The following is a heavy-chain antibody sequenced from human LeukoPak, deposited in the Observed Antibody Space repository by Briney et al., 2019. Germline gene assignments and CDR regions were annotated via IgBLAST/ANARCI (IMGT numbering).Heavy chain of an antibody. CDR2: FDPEDGET. V-gene: IGHV1-24*01. J-gene: IGHJ6*02. Sequence: ASVKGSCKVSGYTVTELSMHWVRQSPGNGLEWMGGFDPEDGETSYAQKFQGRVTMTEDTSTDTAYMELSSLRSEDTAVYYCAAGPSYDILRDYYYYYGMDVWGQGTTVTVSS. D-gene: IGHD3-9*01. CDR1: GYTVTELS. CDR3: AAGPSYDILRDYYYYYGMDV.